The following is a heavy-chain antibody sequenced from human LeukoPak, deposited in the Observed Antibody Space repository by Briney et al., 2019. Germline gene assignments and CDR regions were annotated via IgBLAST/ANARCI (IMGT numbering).Heavy chain of an antibody. D-gene: IGHD2-2*01. CDR1: GFAFDEHG. Sequence: GGSLRLSCTASGFAFDEHGMSWVRQVPGKGLERVSGINWSGGSTGYADPLRGRFTISRDNAKNSPYLQMDSLRAEDTALYYCARAPITSPFYFDYWGQGTLVTVSS. CDR2: INWSGGST. V-gene: IGHV3-20*04. J-gene: IGHJ4*02. CDR3: ARAPITSPFYFDY.